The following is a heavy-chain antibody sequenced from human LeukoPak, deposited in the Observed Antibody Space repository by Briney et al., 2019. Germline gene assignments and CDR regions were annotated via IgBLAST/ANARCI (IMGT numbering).Heavy chain of an antibody. V-gene: IGHV1-69*13. CDR2: IIPIFGTA. J-gene: IGHJ3*02. D-gene: IGHD1-26*01. CDR1: GGTFSSYA. CDR3: ARQDSGSYYRRGETDAFDI. Sequence: SVKVSCKASGGTFSSYAISWVRQAPGQGLEWMGGIIPIFGTANYAQKFQGRVTITADESTSTAYMELSRLRSDDTAVYYCARQDSGSYYRRGETDAFDIWGQGTMVTVSS.